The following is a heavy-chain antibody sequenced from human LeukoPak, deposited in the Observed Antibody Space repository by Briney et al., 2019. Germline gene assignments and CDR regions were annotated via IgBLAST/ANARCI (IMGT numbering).Heavy chain of an antibody. CDR3: ARHPRHSNGRNFDY. Sequence: SETLSLTCAVYGGSFSGYYWSWVRQPPGKGLEWIGEINHSGSTNYSPSLKSRVTISVDTSKNQLSLKLSSVTAADTAVYYCARHPRHSNGRNFDYWGQGTLVTVSS. V-gene: IGHV4-34*01. CDR2: INHSGST. D-gene: IGHD6-19*01. CDR1: GGSFSGYY. J-gene: IGHJ4*02.